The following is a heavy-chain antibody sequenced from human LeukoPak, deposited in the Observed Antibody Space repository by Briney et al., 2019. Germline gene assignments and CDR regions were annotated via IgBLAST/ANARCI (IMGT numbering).Heavy chain of an antibody. CDR3: ARGSSGSTKRYYFDS. CDR1: GGSISGYY. J-gene: IGHJ4*02. D-gene: IGHD6-19*01. V-gene: IGHV4-4*07. Sequence: PSETLSLTCTVSGGSISGYYWNWVRQPADRGLEWIGRLYSSGDTYYNPSLKSRLTMSVDTSKNQFSLKLRSVTAADTAVYYCARGSSGSTKRYYFDSWGQGALVTVSS. CDR2: LYSSGDT.